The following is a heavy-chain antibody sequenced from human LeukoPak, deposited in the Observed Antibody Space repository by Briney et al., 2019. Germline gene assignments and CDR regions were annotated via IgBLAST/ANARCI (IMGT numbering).Heavy chain of an antibody. J-gene: IGHJ4*02. D-gene: IGHD3-16*01. V-gene: IGHV4-4*02. Sequence: SGTLSLTCAVSGGSISSSNWWSWVRQPPGKGLEWIGEIYHSGSTNYNPSLKSRVTISVDTSKNQFSLKLSSVTAADTAVYYCARYYVWGSYADYWGQGTLVTVSS. CDR3: ARYYVWGSYADY. CDR1: GGSISSSNW. CDR2: IYHSGST.